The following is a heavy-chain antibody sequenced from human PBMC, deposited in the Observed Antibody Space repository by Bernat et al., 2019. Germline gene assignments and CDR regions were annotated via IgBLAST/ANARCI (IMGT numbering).Heavy chain of an antibody. CDR2: ISSSGTYT. V-gene: IGHV3-11*06. CDR1: GFTLSDYY. Sequence: QVLLVESGGGLVKPGGSLRLSCAASGFTLSDYYMSWIRQAPGKGLEWISSISSSGTYTHYADSVLGRFTISRDNTKNSLYLQMNSLRAEDTAVYYCAREAGTTVFAFDIWGQGTMVTVSS. CDR3: AREAGTTVFAFDI. J-gene: IGHJ3*02. D-gene: IGHD4-17*01.